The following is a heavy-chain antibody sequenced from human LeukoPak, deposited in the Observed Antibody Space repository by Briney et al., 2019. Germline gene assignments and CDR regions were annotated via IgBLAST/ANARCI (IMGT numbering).Heavy chain of an antibody. Sequence: GGSLRLSCAASGFTFSDYYMSWIRQAPGKGLEWVSYISSSSSHTNYADSVKGRFTISRDNAKNSLYLQMNSLRAEDTAVYYCASVAGEFDYWGQGTLVTVSS. V-gene: IGHV3-11*06. CDR3: ASVAGEFDY. D-gene: IGHD1-26*01. J-gene: IGHJ4*02. CDR1: GFTFSDYY. CDR2: ISSSSSHT.